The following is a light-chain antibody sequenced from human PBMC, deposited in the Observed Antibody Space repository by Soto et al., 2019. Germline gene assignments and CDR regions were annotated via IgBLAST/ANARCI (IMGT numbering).Light chain of an antibody. J-gene: IGLJ1*01. CDR3: NSYTSSSTDV. CDR2: DVT. Sequence: QSALTQPASVSGSPGQSITISCTGTSSDVGGFNYVSWYQQHPGKAPKLMIYDVTNRPSGVSYRFSGSKSGNTASLTISGLQAEDEADYYCNSYTSSSTDVFGTGTKVPVL. V-gene: IGLV2-14*03. CDR1: SSDVGGFNY.